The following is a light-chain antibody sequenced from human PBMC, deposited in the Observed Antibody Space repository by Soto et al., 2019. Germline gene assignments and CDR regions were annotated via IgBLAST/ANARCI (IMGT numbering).Light chain of an antibody. Sequence: QSVVTQPPSASGTPGQRVTISCSGGSSNIGINTVNWYQHLPGTAPKLLIYSNNQRPSGVPDRFSGSKSGTSASLAISGLRSEDEADYYCAPWDDSLNGWVFGGGTQLTVL. CDR3: APWDDSLNGWV. J-gene: IGLJ3*02. V-gene: IGLV1-44*01. CDR1: SSNIGINT. CDR2: SNN.